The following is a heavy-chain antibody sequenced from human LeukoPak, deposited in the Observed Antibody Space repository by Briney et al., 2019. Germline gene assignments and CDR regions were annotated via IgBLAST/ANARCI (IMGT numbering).Heavy chain of an antibody. CDR2: IKQDGSEK. J-gene: IGHJ4*02. D-gene: IGHD5-12*01. CDR1: GFTFSRYW. CDR3: ASTGLEARYSYFDN. V-gene: IGHV3-7*05. Sequence: GGSLRLSCAASGFTFSRYWMTWVRQTPGKGLEWVANIKQDGSEKYYVDSVKGRFNISRDNAKNSLYLQMNSLRAEDTAVYYCASTGLEARYSYFDNWGQGTLATVSS.